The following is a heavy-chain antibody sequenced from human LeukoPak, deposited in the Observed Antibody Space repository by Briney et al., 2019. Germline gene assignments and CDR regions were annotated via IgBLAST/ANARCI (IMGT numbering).Heavy chain of an antibody. D-gene: IGHD1-26*01. Sequence: GGSLRLSCAASGFTFSSHAMSWVRQAPGKGLEWVSSISTSGVSTNYADSVKGRFTISRDNSKSMVYLQMNSLRYEDTAVYYCAQNKSGTSLDYWGQGILVTVSS. V-gene: IGHV3-23*01. CDR1: GFTFSSHA. CDR3: AQNKSGTSLDY. CDR2: ISTSGVST. J-gene: IGHJ4*02.